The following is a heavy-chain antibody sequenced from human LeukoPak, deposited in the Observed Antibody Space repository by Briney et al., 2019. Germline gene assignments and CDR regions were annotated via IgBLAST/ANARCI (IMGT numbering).Heavy chain of an antibody. Sequence: SQTLSLTCTVSGGSISSGSYYWSWLPQPAGKGPEGIGRIYTSGNTNYNTSLKSRVTISVDTSKSQFSLKLSSVTAADTAVNDCAGAGMYCYECSGYYFWFDPWGQGTLVTVSS. V-gene: IGHV4-61*02. J-gene: IGHJ5*02. CDR3: AGAGMYCYECSGYYFWFDP. CDR2: IYTSGNT. CDR1: GGSISSGSYY. D-gene: IGHD3-22*01.